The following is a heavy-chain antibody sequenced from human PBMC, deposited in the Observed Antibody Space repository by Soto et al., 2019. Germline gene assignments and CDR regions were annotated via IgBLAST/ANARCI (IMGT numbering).Heavy chain of an antibody. V-gene: IGHV1-3*01. CDR2: INAGNGNT. CDR3: ASLYSSGYYFDY. CDR1: GYTFTSYA. D-gene: IGHD6-19*01. Sequence: ASVKVSCKASGYTFTSYAMHCVRQAPGQRLEWMGWINAGNGNTKYSQKFQGRVTITRDTSASTAYMELSSLRSEDTTVYYCASLYSSGYYFDYWGQGTLVTVSS. J-gene: IGHJ4*02.